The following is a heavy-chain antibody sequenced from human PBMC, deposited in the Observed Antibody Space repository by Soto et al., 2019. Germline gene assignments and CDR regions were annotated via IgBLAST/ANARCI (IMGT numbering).Heavy chain of an antibody. CDR3: VRGGGGYGNGMIDY. D-gene: IGHD5-18*01. Sequence: SETLSLTCTVSGCSISNYYCSWILQSPEKGLEWIGYIYYIGTTNYNPSLKGRVTISLDTSKSQFSLKLGSVTAADTAVYYCVRGGGGYGNGMIDYWGQGTLVTVS. J-gene: IGHJ4*02. CDR2: IYYIGTT. V-gene: IGHV4-59*01. CDR1: GCSISNYY.